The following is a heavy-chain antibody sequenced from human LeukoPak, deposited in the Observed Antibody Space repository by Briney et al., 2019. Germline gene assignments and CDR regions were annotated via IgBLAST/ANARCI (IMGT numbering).Heavy chain of an antibody. V-gene: IGHV4-61*01. CDR1: TGSVSSGTYY. Sequence: PSETLSLTCTVSTGSVSSGTYYWSWIRQPPGKGLEWIGYMYYNGSTNYNPSLKSRVTISVDTSKKRFSLKLSSVTAADTAMYYCARAPRVTMIIVTPGASDMWGQGTMVTVSS. J-gene: IGHJ3*02. CDR2: MYYNGST. D-gene: IGHD3-22*01. CDR3: ARAPRVTMIIVTPGASDM.